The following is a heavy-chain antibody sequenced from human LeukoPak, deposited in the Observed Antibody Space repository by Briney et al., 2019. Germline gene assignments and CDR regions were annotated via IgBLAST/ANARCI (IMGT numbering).Heavy chain of an antibody. Sequence: ASESLSLTCTVSGASISSTDYYWGWIRQPPGKGLEWIGSMYYRGSTYYNPSLKSRVTISVDTSENQLSLKLSSVTAADTAVYYCARQGVDIVVVEYWGQGTLLTVSS. CDR3: ARQGVDIVVVEY. D-gene: IGHD2-21*01. CDR2: MYYRGST. CDR1: GASISSTDYY. J-gene: IGHJ4*02. V-gene: IGHV4-39*01.